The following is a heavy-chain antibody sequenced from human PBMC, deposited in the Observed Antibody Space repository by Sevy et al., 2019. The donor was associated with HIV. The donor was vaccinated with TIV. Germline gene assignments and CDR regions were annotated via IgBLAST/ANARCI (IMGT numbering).Heavy chain of an antibody. J-gene: IGHJ4*01. V-gene: IGHV5-51*01. CDR2: IFPDDSDT. Sequence: GESLKISCQGSGYSFTSHWIAWVRQMPGKGLEWMGIIFPDDSDTKYSPSFQGQVTFSADKSTFTAYLQWSSLRASDTAIYYCATSRTCYFGGSGYYIYWGQGTQVTVSS. CDR3: ATSRTCYFGGSGYYIY. CDR1: GYSFTSHW. D-gene: IGHD3-22*01.